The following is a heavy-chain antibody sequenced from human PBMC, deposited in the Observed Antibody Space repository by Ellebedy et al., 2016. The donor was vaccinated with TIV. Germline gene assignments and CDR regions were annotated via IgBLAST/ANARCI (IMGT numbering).Heavy chain of an antibody. CDR2: IDPSDPSGSYT. D-gene: IGHD1-26*01. V-gene: IGHV5-10-1*01. Sequence: GGSLRLXCKGSEYSFIHYRISWVRQMPGKGLEWMGRIDPSDPSGSYTTYSPSSQGHVTISVDKSITTAYLEWSSLKASDTAMYYCAREFRVGTTTGFGYWGQGTLVTVSS. CDR3: AREFRVGTTTGFGY. J-gene: IGHJ4*02. CDR1: EYSFIHYR.